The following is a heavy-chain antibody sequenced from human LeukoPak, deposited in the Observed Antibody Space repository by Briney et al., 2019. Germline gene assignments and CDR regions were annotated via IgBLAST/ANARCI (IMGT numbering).Heavy chain of an antibody. D-gene: IGHD3-9*01. CDR1: GGSISSYY. J-gene: IGHJ4*02. CDR3: ARESRYYDILTGYYIGYFDY. Sequence: SETLSLTCTVSGGSISSYYWSWIRQPPGKGLEWIGYIYYSGSTNYNPPLKSRVTISVDTSKNQFSLKLGSVTAADTAVYYCARESRYYDILTGYYIGYFDYWGQGTLVTVSS. CDR2: IYYSGST. V-gene: IGHV4-59*01.